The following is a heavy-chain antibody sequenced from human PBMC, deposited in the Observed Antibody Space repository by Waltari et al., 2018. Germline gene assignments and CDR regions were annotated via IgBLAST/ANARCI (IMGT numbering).Heavy chain of an antibody. J-gene: IGHJ3*02. D-gene: IGHD2-21*02. Sequence: QVHLVQSGAEVKKPGASVRASCKASGYTFTSYYIHWVRQAPGQGLEWMGIINPSGGSTYYAQKFQGRVTMTRDTSTSTVYMELSSLRSEDTAVYYCARVSHYDAFDIWGQGTMVTVSS. CDR3: ARVSHYDAFDI. CDR1: GYTFTSYY. V-gene: IGHV1-46*01. CDR2: INPSGGST.